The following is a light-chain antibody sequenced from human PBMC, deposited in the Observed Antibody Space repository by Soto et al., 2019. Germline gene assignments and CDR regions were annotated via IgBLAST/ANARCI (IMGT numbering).Light chain of an antibody. CDR3: QQYGRSPYT. CDR1: QSVSSNF. V-gene: IGKV3-20*01. J-gene: IGKJ2*01. Sequence: EIVLTQSPGTLSLSPGERTTLSCRASQSVSSNFLDWYQQKPGQAPRLLIYGASSRATGIPDRFSGSGSGTDFTLTISRLEPEDFAVYYCQQYGRSPYTFGQGTKLEIK. CDR2: GAS.